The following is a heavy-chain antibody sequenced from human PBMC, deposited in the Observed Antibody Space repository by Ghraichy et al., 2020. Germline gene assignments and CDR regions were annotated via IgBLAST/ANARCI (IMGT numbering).Heavy chain of an antibody. V-gene: IGHV5-51*01. CDR1: GYSFTRNW. CDR3: AMGHYSYGYLGNDAFDI. CDR2: IFPGDSDT. Sequence: GESLNISCEGSGYSFTRNWIGWVRQMPGKGLEWMAIIFPGDSDTRYSPSFQGQVTISADKSISTAYLQWSSLKASDTAMYYCAMGHYSYGYLGNDAFDIWGQGTMGTVSS. D-gene: IGHD5-18*01. J-gene: IGHJ3*02.